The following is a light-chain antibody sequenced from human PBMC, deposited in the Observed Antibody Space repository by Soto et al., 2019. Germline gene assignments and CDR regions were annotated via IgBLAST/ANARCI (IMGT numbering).Light chain of an antibody. CDR1: QSISSY. CDR2: AAS. Sequence: DIQMTQSPSSLSASVRDRVTITCRASQSISSYLNLYQQKPVTAPKRLIYAASSLQSGVPSRFSGSGSDTDFTLTISSVQHRDFATYYCLQRYGTQWNFCQGTKVDIK. J-gene: IGKJ1*01. CDR3: LQRYGTQWN. V-gene: IGKV1-39*01.